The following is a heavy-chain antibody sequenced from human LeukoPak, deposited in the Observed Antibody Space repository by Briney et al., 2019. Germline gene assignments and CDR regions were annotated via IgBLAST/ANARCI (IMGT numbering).Heavy chain of an antibody. CDR2: IIPILGIA. CDR1: GGTFSSYA. V-gene: IGHV1-69*04. D-gene: IGHD2-2*01. CDR3: AIGYCSSTSCPDSYWYFDL. J-gene: IGHJ2*01. Sequence: SVKVSCKASGGTFSSYAISWVRQAPGQGLEWMGRIIPILGIANYAQKFQGRVTITADKSTSTAYMELSSLRSEDTAVYYCAIGYCSSTSCPDSYWYFDLWGRGTLVTVSS.